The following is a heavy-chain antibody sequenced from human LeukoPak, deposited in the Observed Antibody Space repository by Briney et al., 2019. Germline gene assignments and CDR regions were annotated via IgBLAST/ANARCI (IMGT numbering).Heavy chain of an antibody. Sequence: GGSLRLSCAASGFIFSSYAMTWVRQAPGMGLEWVSSISGSGGSTYYADSVRGRFTISRDNSKNTLFLQMNSLRAEDTAVYYCARAPVLRFLEGYYYMDVWGKGTTVTVSS. CDR2: ISGSGGST. CDR1: GFIFSSYA. D-gene: IGHD3-3*01. J-gene: IGHJ6*03. V-gene: IGHV3-23*01. CDR3: ARAPVLRFLEGYYYMDV.